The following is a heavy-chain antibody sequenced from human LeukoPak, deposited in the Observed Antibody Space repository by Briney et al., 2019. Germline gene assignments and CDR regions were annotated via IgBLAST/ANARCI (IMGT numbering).Heavy chain of an antibody. J-gene: IGHJ4*02. V-gene: IGHV3-21*01. D-gene: IGHD1-26*01. CDR3: HLQWEGY. CDR1: GFTFSSYS. Sequence: GGSLRLSCAASGFTFSSYSMNWVRQAPGKGLEWVSSISSDSSYTDYADSLKGRFTVSRDNAKNSLYLQMNSLKVEDTAVYSMHLQWEGYWGQGTLVTVSS. CDR2: ISSDSSYT.